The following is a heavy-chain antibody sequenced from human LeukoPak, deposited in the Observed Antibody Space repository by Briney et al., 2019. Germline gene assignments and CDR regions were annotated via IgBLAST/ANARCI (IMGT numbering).Heavy chain of an antibody. CDR1: GDSITSDKW. D-gene: IGHD3-3*01. CDR2: IHHSKSS. V-gene: IGHV4-4*02. J-gene: IGHJ4*02. Sequence: SGTLSLTCAVSGDSITSDKWWTWVRQPPGKGLEWIGEIHHSKSSNYYPSLKSRVTISVDKSKNQFSLELNSVTAADTAVYYCARELLDFWSGYYYFDYWGQGTLVTVSS. CDR3: ARELLDFWSGYYYFDY.